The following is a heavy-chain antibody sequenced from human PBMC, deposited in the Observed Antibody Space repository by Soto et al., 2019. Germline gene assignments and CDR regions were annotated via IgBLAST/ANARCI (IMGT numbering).Heavy chain of an antibody. Sequence: TVSGGSISSYYWSWIRQPAGKGLEWIGRIYTSGSTNYNPSLKSRVTMSVDTSKNQFSLKLSSVTAADTAVYYCARGRFLEWSGGWFDPWGQGTLVTVSS. J-gene: IGHJ5*02. D-gene: IGHD3-3*01. CDR2: IYTSGST. CDR1: GGSISSYY. CDR3: ARGRFLEWSGGWFDP. V-gene: IGHV4-4*07.